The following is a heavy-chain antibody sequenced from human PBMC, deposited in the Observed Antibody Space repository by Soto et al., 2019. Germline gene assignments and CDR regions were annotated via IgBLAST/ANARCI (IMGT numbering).Heavy chain of an antibody. CDR1: GGSISTHTYY. CDR3: AKHVLYPSTFDY. D-gene: IGHD2-2*01. CDR2: IYYSGTT. Sequence: SETLSLTCSVSGGSISTHTYYWGWIRQPPGKGLEWFGSIYYSGTTYYNPSLKSRVTISVDTSKNQFSLRLSSVTAAATAVYYCAKHVLYPSTFDYWCKGTLGTLS. V-gene: IGHV4-39*01. J-gene: IGHJ4*02.